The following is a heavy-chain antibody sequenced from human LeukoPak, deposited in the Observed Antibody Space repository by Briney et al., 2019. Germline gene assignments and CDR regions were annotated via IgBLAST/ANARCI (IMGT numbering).Heavy chain of an antibody. J-gene: IGHJ4*02. CDR1: GYTFTSYG. CDR3: ARSPEYSSGWYFDY. CDR2: ISAYNGNT. D-gene: IGHD6-19*01. V-gene: IGHV1-18*04. Sequence: GASVKVSCKASGYTFTSYGISWVRQAPGQGLEWMGWISAYNGNTNYAQKLQGRVTMTTDTSTSTAYMELRSLRPDDTAVYYCARSPEYSSGWYFDYWGQGTLVTVSS.